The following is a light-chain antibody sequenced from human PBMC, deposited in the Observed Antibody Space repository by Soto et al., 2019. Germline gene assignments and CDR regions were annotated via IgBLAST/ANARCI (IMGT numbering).Light chain of an antibody. CDR1: EAINNNF. CDR2: GAS. J-gene: IGKJ4*01. Sequence: EIVLTQSPGALSVAPGETLSLSCRASEAINNNFVAWYQQRPGQVPRLLMDGASIRVSGVPDRISGRRSGTGFILNIARVAPEDSAVYFCQQYHLSPRTFGGGNQV. V-gene: IGKV3-20*01. CDR3: QQYHLSPRT.